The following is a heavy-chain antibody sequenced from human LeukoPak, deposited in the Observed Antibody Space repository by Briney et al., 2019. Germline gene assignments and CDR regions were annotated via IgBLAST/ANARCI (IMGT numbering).Heavy chain of an antibody. Sequence: GGSLRLSCAASGFTFSSYAMSWGRPAPGKGLGWVSAISGSGGITYHADSVKGRFTISRDNAKNTLYLQMNSPRPEDTAVYYCAKDTEVGATRNYYYYDMDVWGQGTTVTVSS. CDR3: AKDTEVGATRNYYYYDMDV. J-gene: IGHJ6*02. D-gene: IGHD1-26*01. CDR1: GFTFSSYA. V-gene: IGHV3-23*01. CDR2: ISGSGGIT.